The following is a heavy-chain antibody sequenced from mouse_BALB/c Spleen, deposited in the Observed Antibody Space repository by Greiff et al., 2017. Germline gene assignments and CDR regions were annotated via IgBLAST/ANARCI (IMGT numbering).Heavy chain of an antibody. J-gene: IGHJ3*01. V-gene: IGHV1S81*02. CDR1: GYTFTSYY. CDR2: INPSNGGT. Sequence: QVQLQQSGAELVKPGASVKLSCKASGYTFTSYYMYWVKQRPGQGLEWIGEINPSNGGTNFNEKFKSKATLTVDKSSSTAYMQLSSLTSEDSAVYNCTRSDYGYDRGFAYWGQGTLVTVSA. D-gene: IGHD2-2*01. CDR3: TRSDYGYDRGFAY.